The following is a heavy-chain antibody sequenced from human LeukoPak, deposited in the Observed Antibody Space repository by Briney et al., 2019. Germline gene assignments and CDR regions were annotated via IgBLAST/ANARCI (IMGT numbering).Heavy chain of an antibody. CDR2: INHSGST. D-gene: IGHD1-26*01. J-gene: IGHJ4*02. V-gene: IGHV4-34*01. CDR3: ARNGGVDTAIVGATAIDY. Sequence: SETLSLTCAVYGGSFSGYYWSWIRQPPGKGLEWIGEINHSGSTNYNPSLKSRVTISVDTSKNQFSLKLSSVTAADTAVYYCARNGGVDTAIVGATAIDYWGQGTLVTVSS. CDR1: GGSFSGYY.